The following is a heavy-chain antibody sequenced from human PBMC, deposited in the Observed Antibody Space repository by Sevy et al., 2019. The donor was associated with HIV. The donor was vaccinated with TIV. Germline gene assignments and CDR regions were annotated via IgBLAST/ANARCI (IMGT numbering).Heavy chain of an antibody. Sequence: GGSLRLSCAASGFTFIRYKMNWVRQAPGKGLEWVSSVSGSSNYIYYAESLKGRFIISRDNAKDTLYLQMNSLRADDTAVYYCARGPPDGSYDYFDYWGQGTLVTVSS. CDR2: VSGSSNYI. CDR3: ARGPPDGSYDYFDY. CDR1: GFTFIRYK. V-gene: IGHV3-21*06. J-gene: IGHJ4*02. D-gene: IGHD1-26*01.